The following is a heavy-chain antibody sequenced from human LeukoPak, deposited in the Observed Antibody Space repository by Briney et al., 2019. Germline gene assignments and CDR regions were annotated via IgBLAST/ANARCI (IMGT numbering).Heavy chain of an antibody. CDR3: TMYYDFWSGRKYYYYYGMDV. V-gene: IGHV3-15*07. CDR2: IKSKTDGGTT. J-gene: IGHJ6*02. Sequence: GGSLRPSCAASGFTFSNAWMNWVRQAPGKGLEWVGRIKSKTDGGTTDYAAPVKGRFTISRDDSKNTLYLQMNSLKTEDTAVYYCTMYYDFWSGRKYYYYYGMDVWGQGTTVTVSS. D-gene: IGHD3-3*01. CDR1: GFTFSNAW.